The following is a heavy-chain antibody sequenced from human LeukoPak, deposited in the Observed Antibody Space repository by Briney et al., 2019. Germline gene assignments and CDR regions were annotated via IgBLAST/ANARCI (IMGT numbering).Heavy chain of an antibody. J-gene: IGHJ4*02. V-gene: IGHV4-61*02. CDR3: ARESDGSWLWFGELSHYFDY. CDR1: GGSISGGSYY. D-gene: IGHD3-10*01. Sequence: PSQTLSLXCTVSGGSISGGSYYWSWIRQPAGKGLEWIGRIYTSGSTNYNPSLKSRVTISVDTSKNQFSLKLSSVTAADTAVFYCARESDGSWLWFGELSHYFDYWGQGTLVTVSS. CDR2: IYTSGST.